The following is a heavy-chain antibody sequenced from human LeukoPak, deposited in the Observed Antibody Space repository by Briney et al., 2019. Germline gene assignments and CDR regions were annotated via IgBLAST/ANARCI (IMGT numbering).Heavy chain of an antibody. CDR1: GGTFSSYA. V-gene: IGHV1-69*05. CDR3: AREQDDGGSLYYFDY. Sequence: SVKVSCKASGGTFSSYAISWVRQAPGQGLEWMGGIIPIFGTANYAQKFQGRVTMTTDPSTRTAYMELRSLTSDDTAVYFCAREQDDGGSLYYFDYWGQGTLVTVSS. CDR2: IIPIFGTA. J-gene: IGHJ4*02. D-gene: IGHD1-26*01.